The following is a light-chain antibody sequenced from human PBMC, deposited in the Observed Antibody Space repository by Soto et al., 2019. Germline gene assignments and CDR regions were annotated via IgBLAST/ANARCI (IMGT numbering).Light chain of an antibody. V-gene: IGLV2-14*03. Sequence: SAPTQPAPLSGAPGESITISRTGTSSVVGAYDLVSWYQQHPGKAPKLMIYDVSNRPSGVSNRFSGSKSGNTASLTISGLQALDETDYYCSSYTNTNTQVFGGGTKVTVL. CDR3: SSYTNTNTQV. J-gene: IGLJ3*02. CDR2: DVS. CDR1: SSVVGAYDL.